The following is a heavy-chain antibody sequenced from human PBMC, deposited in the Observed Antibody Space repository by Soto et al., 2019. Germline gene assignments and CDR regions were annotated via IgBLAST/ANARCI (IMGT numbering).Heavy chain of an antibody. D-gene: IGHD5-12*01. J-gene: IGHJ6*02. CDR1: GFSLSNARMG. CDR2: IFSNDEK. Sequence: SGPTLVNPTETLTLTCTVSGFSLSNARMGVSWIRQPPGKALEWLAHIFSNDEKSYSTSLKSRLTISKDTSKSQVVLTMTNMDPVDTATYYCARILGEAQWLRIYYYYYGMDVWGQGTTVTVSS. CDR3: ARILGEAQWLRIYYYYYGMDV. V-gene: IGHV2-26*01.